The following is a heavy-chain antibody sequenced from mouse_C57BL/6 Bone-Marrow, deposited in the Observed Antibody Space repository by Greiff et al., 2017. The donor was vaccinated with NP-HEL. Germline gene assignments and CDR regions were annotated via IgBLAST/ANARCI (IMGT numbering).Heavy chain of an antibody. J-gene: IGHJ4*01. Sequence: QVQLQQSGPGLVQPSQSLSITCTVSGFSLTSYGVHWVRQSPGKGLEWLGVIWSGGSTDYNAAFISRLSISKNNSKSQVFFKMNSLQADDTAIYFCARNYYGRAYYAMDYWGQGTSVTVSS. CDR3: ARNYYGRAYYAMDY. CDR2: IWSGGST. V-gene: IGHV2-2*01. D-gene: IGHD1-1*01. CDR1: GFSLTSYG.